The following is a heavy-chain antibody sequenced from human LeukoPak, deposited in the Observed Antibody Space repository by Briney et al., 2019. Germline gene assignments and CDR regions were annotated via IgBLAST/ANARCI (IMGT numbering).Heavy chain of an antibody. Sequence: GGSLRLSCAASGFTFSSYSMNWVRQAPGKGLEWVSSISSSSSYIYYADSVKGRFTISRDNAKNSLYLQTNSLRAEDTAVYYCARQYSSSSSPDYWGQGTLVTVSS. CDR2: ISSSSSYI. V-gene: IGHV3-21*03. CDR1: GFTFSSYS. CDR3: ARQYSSSSSPDY. D-gene: IGHD6-13*01. J-gene: IGHJ4*02.